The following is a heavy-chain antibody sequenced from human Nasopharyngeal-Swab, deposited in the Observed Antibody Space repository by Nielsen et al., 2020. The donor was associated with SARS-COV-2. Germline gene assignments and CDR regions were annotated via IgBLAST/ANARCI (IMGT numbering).Heavy chain of an antibody. D-gene: IGHD3-16*01. J-gene: IGHJ4*02. CDR3: ARDAPAHYVAFY. Sequence: GESLKISCAASGFTFSSFGMHWVRQAPGKGLEWVASIAHDASNEYYGDSVKGRFSISRDSSKNTLYLQMDSLRGEDTAVYYCARDAPAHYVAFYWGRGTLVTVSS. CDR2: IAHDASNE. CDR1: GFTFSSFG. V-gene: IGHV3-30*03.